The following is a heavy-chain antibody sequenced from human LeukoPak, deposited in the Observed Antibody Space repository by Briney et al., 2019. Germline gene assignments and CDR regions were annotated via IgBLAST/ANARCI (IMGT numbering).Heavy chain of an antibody. CDR1: GYSINSGYY. Sequence: TSSETLSLTCTVSGYSINSGYYWGWIRQPPGKGLERIGSIYHSGSTHHNPSLKSRVSITVDTTQCQFTLKLSSVTAADTAVYYCARGHNWNNDYYFDYWGQGTLVTVSS. V-gene: IGHV4-38-2*02. CDR3: ARGHNWNNDYYFDY. CDR2: IYHSGST. J-gene: IGHJ4*02. D-gene: IGHD1/OR15-1a*01.